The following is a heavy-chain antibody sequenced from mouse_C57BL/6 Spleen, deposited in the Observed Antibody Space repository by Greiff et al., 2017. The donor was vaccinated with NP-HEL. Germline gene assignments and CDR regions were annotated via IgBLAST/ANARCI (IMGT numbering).Heavy chain of an antibody. D-gene: IGHD1-1*01. Sequence: VQLQQSGPELVKPGASVKISCKASGYSFTGYYMNWVKQSPEKSLEWIGEINPSTGGTTYNQKFKAKATLTVDKSSSTAYMQLKSLTSEDSAVYYCAYYYGSSYEFAYWGQGTLVTVSA. CDR1: GYSFTGYY. CDR3: AYYYGSSYEFAY. CDR2: INPSTGGT. J-gene: IGHJ3*01. V-gene: IGHV1-42*01.